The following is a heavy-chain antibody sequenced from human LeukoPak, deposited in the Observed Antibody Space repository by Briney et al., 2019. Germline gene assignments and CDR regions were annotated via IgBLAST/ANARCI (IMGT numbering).Heavy chain of an antibody. CDR1: GYTFTSYY. CDR2: INPSGGST. V-gene: IGHV1-46*01. J-gene: IGHJ4*02. CDR3: ARDRSVDTALDY. Sequence: GASVKVSCKASGYTFTSYYVHWVRQAPGQGLEWMGIINPSGGSTSYAQKFQGRVTMTRDTSTSTVYMELSSLRSEDTAVYYCARDRSVDTALDYWGQGTLVTVSS. D-gene: IGHD5-18*01.